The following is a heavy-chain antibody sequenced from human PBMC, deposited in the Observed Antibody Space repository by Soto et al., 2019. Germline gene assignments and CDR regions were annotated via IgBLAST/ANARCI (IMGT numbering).Heavy chain of an antibody. CDR3: AKRSGTMVRGVIITSWFFDC. J-gene: IGHJ4*02. CDR1: GFTFSSYA. D-gene: IGHD3-10*01. V-gene: IGHV3-23*01. CDR2: ISGSGGST. Sequence: HPGGSLRLSCAASGFTFSSYAMSWVRQAPGKGLEWVSAISGSGGSTYYADSVKGRFTISRDNSKNTLYLQMNSLRAEDTAVYYCAKRSGTMVRGVIITSWFFDCCGQGTLVTVSS.